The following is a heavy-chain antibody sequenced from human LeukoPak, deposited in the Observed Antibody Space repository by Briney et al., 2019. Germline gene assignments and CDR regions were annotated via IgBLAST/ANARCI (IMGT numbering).Heavy chain of an antibody. CDR3: ARDSPSSIAARPDY. Sequence: PGGSLRLSCVASGFTFSSYSMKWIRQAPGKGLEWISYIGYVRNTIYYADSVKGRFTISRDNAKNSLYLQMNSLRAEDTAVYYCARDSPSSIAARPDYWGQGTLVTVSS. D-gene: IGHD6-6*01. CDR2: IGYVRNTI. J-gene: IGHJ4*02. V-gene: IGHV3-48*04. CDR1: GFTFSSYS.